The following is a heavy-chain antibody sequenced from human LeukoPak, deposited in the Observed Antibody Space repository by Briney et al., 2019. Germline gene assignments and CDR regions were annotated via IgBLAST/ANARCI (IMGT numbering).Heavy chain of an antibody. CDR2: IDSDGSGA. CDR3: ARIGPSGSGSYFFLDP. V-gene: IGHV3-74*01. J-gene: IGHJ5*02. CDR1: GFTFSSYW. Sequence: GGSLRLSCAASGFTFSSYWMHWVRQAPGMGLVWVSRIDSDGSGASYADSVKGRFTISRDNAKNTLYLQKNSLSAEDTAVYYCARIGPSGSGSYFFLDPWGQGTLVTVSS. D-gene: IGHD3-10*01.